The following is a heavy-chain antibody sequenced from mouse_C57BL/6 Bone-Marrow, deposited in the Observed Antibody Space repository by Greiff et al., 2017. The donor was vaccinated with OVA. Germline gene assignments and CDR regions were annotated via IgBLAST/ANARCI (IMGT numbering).Heavy chain of an antibody. Sequence: VEPGASVKISCKASGYAFSSSWMNWVKQRPGKGLEWIGRIYPGDGDTNYNGKFKGKATLTADKSSSTAYMQLSSLTSEDSAVYFCARDDYLAWFAYWGQGTLVTVSA. CDR2: IYPGDGDT. CDR3: ARDDYLAWFAY. D-gene: IGHD2-4*01. J-gene: IGHJ3*01. V-gene: IGHV1-82*01. CDR1: GYAFSSSW.